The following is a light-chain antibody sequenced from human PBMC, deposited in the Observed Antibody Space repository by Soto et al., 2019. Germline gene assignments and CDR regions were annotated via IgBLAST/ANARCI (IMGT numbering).Light chain of an antibody. V-gene: IGKV3-20*01. CDR2: GPA. J-gene: IGKJ4*01. CDR1: QSVSSSY. CDR3: QQYGSSPALT. Sequence: IVSTQSQRSLSLSQGERDKLSCRASQSVSSSYLAWYQQIRVRSPMLLIYGPASMATGIPDRFSGSGSVTDFTLTISRLDPEDFAVYYCQQYGSSPALTVGGGTEVDTK.